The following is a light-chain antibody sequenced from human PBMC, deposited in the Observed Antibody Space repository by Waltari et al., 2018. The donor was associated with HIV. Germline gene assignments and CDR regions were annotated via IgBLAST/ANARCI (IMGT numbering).Light chain of an antibody. CDR2: EVT. CDR3: CSYAGSRGVV. Sequence: QSALTQPASVSGSPGQSITISCTGTSSDVGSYNLVSWYQHHPHKAPQVVIYEVTKRPSGVSNRFSGSKSGNTASLTISGLQAEDESDYYCCSYAGSRGVVFGGGTKL. CDR1: SSDVGSYNL. V-gene: IGLV2-23*02. J-gene: IGLJ2*01.